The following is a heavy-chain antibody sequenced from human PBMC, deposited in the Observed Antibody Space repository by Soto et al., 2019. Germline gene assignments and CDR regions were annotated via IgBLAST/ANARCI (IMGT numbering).Heavy chain of an antibody. J-gene: IGHJ4*02. D-gene: IGHD5-12*01. V-gene: IGHV4-59*01. CDR3: ARGLEKGEMATIYFDY. CDR2: IYYSGST. CDR1: GGSISSYY. Sequence: QVQLQESGPGLVKPSETLSLTCTVSGGSISSYYWSWIRQPPGKGLEWIGYIYYSGSTNYNPSLKSRVTISVDTSKNQFSLKLSSVTAADTAVYYCARGLEKGEMATIYFDYWGQGTLVTVSS.